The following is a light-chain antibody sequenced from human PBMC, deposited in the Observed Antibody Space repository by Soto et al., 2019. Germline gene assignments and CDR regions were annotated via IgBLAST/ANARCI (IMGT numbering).Light chain of an antibody. Sequence: IVLTQSPATLSLSPGERATLSCLASQSVSSYLAWNQQKPGQAPRLLIYAASSRASAIPDRFSGSGSGTDFTLTISRLEPEDFAVYYCHQYGTSPQTFGQGTKVDIK. CDR3: HQYGTSPQT. J-gene: IGKJ1*01. CDR1: QSVSSY. CDR2: AAS. V-gene: IGKV3-20*01.